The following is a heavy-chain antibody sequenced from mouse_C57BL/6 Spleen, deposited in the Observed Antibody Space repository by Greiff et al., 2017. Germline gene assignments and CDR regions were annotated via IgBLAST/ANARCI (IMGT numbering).Heavy chain of an antibody. D-gene: IGHD2-4*01. J-gene: IGHJ2*01. CDR1: GYTFTSYW. CDR3: ARGDDYPIDY. V-gene: IGHV1-59*01. Sequence: VQLQQPGAELVRPGTSVKLSCKASGYTFTSYWMHWVKQRPGQGLEWIGVIDPSDSYTNYNQKFKGKATLTVDTSSSTAYMQLSSLTSEDSAVYYCARGDDYPIDYWGQGTTLTVSS. CDR2: IDPSDSYT.